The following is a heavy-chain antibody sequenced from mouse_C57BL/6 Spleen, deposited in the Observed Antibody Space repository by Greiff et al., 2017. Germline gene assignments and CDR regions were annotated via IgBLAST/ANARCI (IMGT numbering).Heavy chain of an antibody. V-gene: IGHV5-17*01. D-gene: IGHD2-2*01. CDR1: GFTFSDYG. J-gene: IGHJ4*01. Sequence: DVQLVESGGGLVKPGGSLKLSCAASGFTFSDYGMHWVRQAPETGLEWVAYISSGSSTIYYADTVKGRFTISRDNAKNTLFLQMTSLRSEDTAMYYCARYGYLYAMDYWGQGTSVTVSS. CDR2: ISSGSSTI. CDR3: ARYGYLYAMDY.